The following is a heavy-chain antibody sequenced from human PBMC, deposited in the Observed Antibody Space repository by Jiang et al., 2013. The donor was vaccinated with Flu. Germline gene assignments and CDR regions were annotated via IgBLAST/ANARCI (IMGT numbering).Heavy chain of an antibody. J-gene: IGHJ5*02. Sequence: KVSCKASGYTFTSYGISWVRQAPGQGLEWMGWISAYNGNTNYAQKLQGRVTMTTDTSTSTAYMELRSLRSDDTAVYYCARHCSGGSCYPNWFDPWGQGTLVTVSS. CDR1: GYTFTSYG. CDR2: ISAYNGNT. D-gene: IGHD2-15*01. V-gene: IGHV1-18*01. CDR3: ARHCSGGSCYPNWFDP.